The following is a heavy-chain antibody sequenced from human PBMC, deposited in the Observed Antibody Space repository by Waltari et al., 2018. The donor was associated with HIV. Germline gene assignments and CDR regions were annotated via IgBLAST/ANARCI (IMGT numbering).Heavy chain of an antibody. CDR3: ARQGGGNRVGMDV. D-gene: IGHD2-15*01. Sequence: QVQLQESGPGLVKPSETLSLTCTVSGGSISSYYWSWIRQPPGKGLEWIGYIYYSGNTNYNPSLKSRLTISLDTSKNQFSLKLSSVTAADTAVYYCARQGGGNRVGMDVWGQGTTVTVSS. V-gene: IGHV4-59*08. CDR1: GGSISSYY. J-gene: IGHJ6*02. CDR2: IYYSGNT.